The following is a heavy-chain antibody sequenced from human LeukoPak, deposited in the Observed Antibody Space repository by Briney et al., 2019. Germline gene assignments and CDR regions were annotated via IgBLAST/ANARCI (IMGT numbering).Heavy chain of an antibody. J-gene: IGHJ6*02. CDR1: GSSISSGGYY. CDR3: AREAPQLRFDYYYGMDV. D-gene: IGHD3-10*01. Sequence: SQTLSLTCTVSGSSISSGGYYWSWIRQHPGKGLEWIGYIYYSGSTYYNPSLKSRVTISVDTSKNQFSLKLSSVTAADTAVYYCAREAPQLRFDYYYGMDVWGQGTTVTVSS. CDR2: IYYSGST. V-gene: IGHV4-31*03.